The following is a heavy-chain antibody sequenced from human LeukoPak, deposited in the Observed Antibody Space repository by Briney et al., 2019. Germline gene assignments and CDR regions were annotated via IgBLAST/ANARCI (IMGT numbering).Heavy chain of an antibody. J-gene: IGHJ4*02. D-gene: IGHD1-7*01. CDR1: GFSFSSYA. CDR3: ASPRITGTSRPFDY. CDR2: ISGSGGST. V-gene: IGHV3-23*01. Sequence: GGSLRLSCAASGFSFSSYAMNWVRQAPGKGLEWVSVISGSGGSTYYAYSVNGRFTISRDNSKNTVDLQMNSLRAEDTAVYYCASPRITGTSRPFDYWGQGTLVTVSS.